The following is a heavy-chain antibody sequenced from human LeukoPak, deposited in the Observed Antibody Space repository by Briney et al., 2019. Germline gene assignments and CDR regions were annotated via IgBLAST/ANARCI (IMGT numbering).Heavy chain of an antibody. D-gene: IGHD5-12*01. CDR3: GRGRPRGYSGYVIDY. CDR1: GLNFSSYW. V-gene: IGHV3-74*01. CDR2: INYDGTTT. Sequence: GGSLRLSCAASGLNFSSYWMQWGRQAPGKGGVWISRINYDGTTTIYEDSVKGRFTFSRDNAKNTLYLQMNSLRAEDTAAFYCGRGRPRGYSGYVIDYWGQGTPITVSS. J-gene: IGHJ4*02.